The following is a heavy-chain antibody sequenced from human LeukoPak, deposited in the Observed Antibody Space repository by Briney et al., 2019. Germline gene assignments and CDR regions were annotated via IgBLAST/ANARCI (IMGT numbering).Heavy chain of an antibody. CDR3: QWSVYRFDY. CDR2: INHSGST. CDR1: GGSISSGGYY. Sequence: SETLSLTCAVSGGSISSGGYYWTWNRQPPGKGLEWIGEINHSGSTHYNPSLRSRVTISVDTSKNQFSLKLTSVTAADTAVYYCQWSVYRFDYWGQGTLVTVSS. J-gene: IGHJ4*02. V-gene: IGHV4-39*01. D-gene: IGHD2-15*01.